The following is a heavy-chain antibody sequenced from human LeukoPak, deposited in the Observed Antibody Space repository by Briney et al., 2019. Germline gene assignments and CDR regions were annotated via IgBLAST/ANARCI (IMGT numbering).Heavy chain of an antibody. V-gene: IGHV1-8*02. CDR1: RYIFIDYE. CDR2: MNPKSSDT. Sequence: GASLKVSCETSRYIFIDYEVSWVRQAPGQGLEWMGWMNPKSSDTGYEQKFQCRITITRDSSISTVYTELSSLRSQNTALYFWARGRYMDVWGKGTTVTVSS. CDR3: ARGRYMDV. J-gene: IGHJ6*03.